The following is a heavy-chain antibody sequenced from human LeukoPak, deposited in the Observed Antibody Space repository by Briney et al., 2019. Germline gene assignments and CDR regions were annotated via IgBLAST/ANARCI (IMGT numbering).Heavy chain of an antibody. CDR2: ISGSGGR. D-gene: IGHD4-23*01. J-gene: IGHJ4*02. Sequence: GGSLRLSCAASGFTFSSYAMSWVRQAPGQGLEWVSAISGSGGRYYAESVQGRFTISRDNSKNTLYLQMNSLRAEDTAVYYCAKVGDYAGVYAPIDYWGQGTLVTVSS. CDR1: GFTFSSYA. V-gene: IGHV3-23*01. CDR3: AKVGDYAGVYAPIDY.